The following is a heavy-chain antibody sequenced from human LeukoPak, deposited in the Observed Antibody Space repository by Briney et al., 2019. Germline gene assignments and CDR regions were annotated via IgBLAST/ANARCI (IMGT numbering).Heavy chain of an antibody. Sequence: GGSLRLSCAASTFTFSSYAMHWVRQAPGKGLAWVAIISSDGRNKYYADSVKGRFTISRDNSESMLYLQMNSLRDEDTAVYYCATELRWKEYWGQGTLVTVSS. CDR3: ATELRWKEY. D-gene: IGHD4-23*01. CDR1: TFTFSSYA. V-gene: IGHV3-30*04. J-gene: IGHJ4*02. CDR2: ISSDGRNK.